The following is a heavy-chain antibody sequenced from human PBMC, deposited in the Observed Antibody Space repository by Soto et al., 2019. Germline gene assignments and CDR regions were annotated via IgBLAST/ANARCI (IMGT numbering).Heavy chain of an antibody. J-gene: IGHJ5*01. D-gene: IGHD3-3*01. V-gene: IGHV3-11*01. Sequence: QVQLVESGGGLVKPGGSLRLSCAASGFTFSDYYMSWIRQAPGKGLGWVSYIGSSGSTIYYADSVKGRYTIPRDNAKNSLRREMNSLRAEDTAVYYCASGGKSYFWSGYGRNNWFDSWGQGTLVTVSS. CDR3: ASGGKSYFWSGYGRNNWFDS. CDR1: GFTFSDYY. CDR2: IGSSGSTI.